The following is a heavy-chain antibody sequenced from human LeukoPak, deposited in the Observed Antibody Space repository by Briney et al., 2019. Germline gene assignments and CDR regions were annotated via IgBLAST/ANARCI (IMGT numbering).Heavy chain of an antibody. V-gene: IGHV4-59*01. CDR3: ASGDTNGDYDFWSGYPEYFQH. CDR2: IYYSGST. CDR1: GGSISSYY. D-gene: IGHD3-3*01. J-gene: IGHJ1*01. Sequence: PSETLSLTCTVPGGSISSYYWSWIRQPPGKGLEWIGYIYYSGSTNYNPSLKSRVTISVDTSKNQFSLKLSSVTAADTAVYYCASGDTNGDYDFWSGYPEYFQHWGQGTLVTVSS.